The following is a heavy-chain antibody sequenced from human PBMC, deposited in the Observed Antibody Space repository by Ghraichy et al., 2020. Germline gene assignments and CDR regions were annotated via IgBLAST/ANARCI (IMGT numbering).Heavy chain of an antibody. J-gene: IGHJ5*02. CDR1: GFSLSNARMG. CDR3: ARTNYDSSGYRADWFDP. CDR2: IFSNDEK. Sequence: SGPTLVKPTETLTLTCTVSGFSLSNARMGVSWIRQPPGKALEWLAHIFSNDEKSYSTSLKSRLTISTDTSKSQVVLTMTNMDPVDTATYYWARTNYDSSGYRADWFDPWGQGTLVTVSS. D-gene: IGHD3-22*01. V-gene: IGHV2-26*01.